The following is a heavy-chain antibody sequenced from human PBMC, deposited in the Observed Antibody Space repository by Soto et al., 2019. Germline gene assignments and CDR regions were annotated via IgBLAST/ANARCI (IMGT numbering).Heavy chain of an antibody. CDR2: IIPILGIA. CDR3: PRGYSSSSAFDY. CDR1: GGTFSSYT. V-gene: IGHV1-69*02. J-gene: IGHJ4*02. Sequence: QVQLVQSGAEVKKPGSTVKDSCKAAGGTFSSYTISWVRQAPGQGLEWMGRIIPILGIANYAQKFQGRVTITADKSTSTAYMELSSLRSEDTAVYYCPRGYSSSSAFDYWGQGTLVTVSS. D-gene: IGHD6-6*01.